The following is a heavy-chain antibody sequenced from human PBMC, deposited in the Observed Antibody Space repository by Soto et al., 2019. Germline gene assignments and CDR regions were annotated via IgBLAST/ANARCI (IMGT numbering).Heavy chain of an antibody. Sequence: EVQLLESGGGLVQPGGSLRLSCAASGFTFSSYAMSWVRQAPGKGLEWVSAISGSGGSTYYADSVKGRFTISRDNSKNTLYLQMNSLRAEDTAVYYCANVEGSGYSTLDYWGQGTLVTVSS. V-gene: IGHV3-23*01. J-gene: IGHJ4*02. CDR2: ISGSGGST. CDR3: ANVEGSGYSTLDY. D-gene: IGHD3-22*01. CDR1: GFTFSSYA.